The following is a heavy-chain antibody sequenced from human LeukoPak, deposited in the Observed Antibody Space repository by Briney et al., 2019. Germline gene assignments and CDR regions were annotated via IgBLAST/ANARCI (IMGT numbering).Heavy chain of an antibody. D-gene: IGHD6-6*01. CDR2: IKQDGSEK. J-gene: IGHJ4*02. CDR1: GFTFTIYW. Sequence: GGSLRLSCAASGFTFTIYWMSWVRQAPGKGLEWVANIKQDGSEKYYVDSVKGRFTISRDNAKNSLYLQMNSLRAEDTAVYYCANQRRDSSSSSFRFYFDYWGQGTLVTVSS. CDR3: ANQRRDSSSSSFRFYFDY. V-gene: IGHV3-7*01.